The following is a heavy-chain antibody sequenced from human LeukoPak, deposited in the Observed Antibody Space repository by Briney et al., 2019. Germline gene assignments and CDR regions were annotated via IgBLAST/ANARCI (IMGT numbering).Heavy chain of an antibody. CDR1: GGSFSGYY. J-gene: IGHJ3*02. CDR3: ARASMVGAFDI. CDR2: INHSGST. D-gene: IGHD3-10*01. V-gene: IGHV4-34*01. Sequence: SETLSLTCRVYGGSFSGYYWSWVRQPPGKGLEWIGEINHSGSTNYNPSLKTRVTISVDTSKNQFSLKLRSVTAADTAVYYCARASMVGAFDIWGQGTMVTVSS.